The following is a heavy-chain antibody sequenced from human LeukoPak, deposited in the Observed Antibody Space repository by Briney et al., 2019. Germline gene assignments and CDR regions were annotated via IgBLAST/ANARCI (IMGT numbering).Heavy chain of an antibody. CDR2: IYYSGST. CDR3: ARGVYDFWSGYYAEYYFDY. J-gene: IGHJ4*02. Sequence: SETLSLTCTVSGGSISSYYWSWIRQPPGKGLEWIGYIYYSGSTNYNPSLKSRVTISVDTSKNQFSLKLSSVTAADTAVYYCARGVYDFWSGYYAEYYFDYWGQGTLVTVSS. CDR1: GGSISSYY. V-gene: IGHV4-59*01. D-gene: IGHD3-3*01.